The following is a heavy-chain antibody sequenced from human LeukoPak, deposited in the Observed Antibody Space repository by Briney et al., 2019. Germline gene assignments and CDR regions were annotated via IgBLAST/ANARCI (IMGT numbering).Heavy chain of an antibody. Sequence: PGGSLRLSCAASGFTLSSYWMSWVCQAPGKGLEWVANIKQDGSEKYYVDSVKGRFTISRDNAKNSLYLQMNSLRAEDTAVYYCARGKLLRYFDWLSYGMDVWGEGTTVTVSS. CDR3: ARGKLLRYFDWLSYGMDV. CDR1: GFTLSSYW. D-gene: IGHD3-9*01. V-gene: IGHV3-7*03. CDR2: IKQDGSEK. J-gene: IGHJ6*04.